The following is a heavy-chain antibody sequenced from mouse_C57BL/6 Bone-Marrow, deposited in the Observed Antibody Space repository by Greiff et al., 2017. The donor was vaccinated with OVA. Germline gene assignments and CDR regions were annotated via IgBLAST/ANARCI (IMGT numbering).Heavy chain of an antibody. J-gene: IGHJ3*01. CDR2: IHPSDSDT. Sequence: QVQLQQPGAELVKPGASVKVSCKASGYTFTSYWMHWVKQRPGQGLEWIGRIHPSDSDTNYNQKFKGKATLTVDTSSSTAYMQLSSLTSEDSAVYYCARYYYGSTWFAYWGQGTLVTVSA. V-gene: IGHV1-74*01. CDR1: GYTFTSYW. CDR3: ARYYYGSTWFAY. D-gene: IGHD1-1*01.